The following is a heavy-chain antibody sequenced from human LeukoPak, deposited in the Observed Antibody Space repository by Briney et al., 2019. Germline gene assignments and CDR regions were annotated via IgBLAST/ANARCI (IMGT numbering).Heavy chain of an antibody. CDR3: ARDPVPYYDFWSGYYSGVNWFDP. CDR1: GGTFSSYA. D-gene: IGHD3-3*01. Sequence: GASVKVSCKASGGTFSSYAISWVRQAPGQGLEWMGGIIPIFGTANYAQKFQGRVTITTDESTSTAHMELSSLRSEDTAVYYCARDPVPYYDFWSGYYSGVNWFDPRGQGTLVTVSS. V-gene: IGHV1-69*05. CDR2: IIPIFGTA. J-gene: IGHJ5*02.